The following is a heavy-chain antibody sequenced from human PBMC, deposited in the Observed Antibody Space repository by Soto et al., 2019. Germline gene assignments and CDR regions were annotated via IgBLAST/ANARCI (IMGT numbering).Heavy chain of an antibody. V-gene: IGHV1-69*06. CDR1: GGTFSSYA. Sequence: QVQLVQSGAEVKKPGSSVKVSCKASGGTFSSYAISWVRRAPGQGLEWMGGIIPIFGTANYAQKFQGRVTITADKSTSTAYMELSSLRSEDTAVYYCFATTASARGMDVWGQGTTVTVSS. CDR3: FATTASARGMDV. D-gene: IGHD4-17*01. CDR2: IIPIFGTA. J-gene: IGHJ6*02.